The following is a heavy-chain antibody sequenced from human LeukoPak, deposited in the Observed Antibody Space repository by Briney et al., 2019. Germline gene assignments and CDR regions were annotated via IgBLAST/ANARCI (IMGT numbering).Heavy chain of an antibody. CDR2: IIPIFGTA. CDR1: GGTFSSYA. J-gene: IGHJ4*02. Sequence: ASVKVSCKASGGTFSSYAISWVRQAPGQGLEWMGGIIPIFGTANYAQKFQGRVTITADKSTSTAYMELSSLRSEDTAVYYCATEADVSSGWLYYFDYWGQGTLVTVSS. CDR3: ATEADVSSGWLYYFDY. V-gene: IGHV1-69*06. D-gene: IGHD6-13*01.